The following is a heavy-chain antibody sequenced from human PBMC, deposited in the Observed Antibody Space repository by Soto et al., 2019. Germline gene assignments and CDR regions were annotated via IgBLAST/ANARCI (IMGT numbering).Heavy chain of an antibody. CDR3: AKDKGRSLAGGMDV. CDR2: IAYDGSNK. D-gene: IGHD6-19*01. Sequence: QVQLVESGGGVVQPGRSLRLSCAASGFTFSSYGMHWVRQAPGKGLEWVAVIAYDGSNKYYEDSVKGRFTISRDNSKNTLYLQMNSLRAEDTAVYYCAKDKGRSLAGGMDVWGQGTTVTVSS. CDR1: GFTFSSYG. V-gene: IGHV3-30*18. J-gene: IGHJ6*02.